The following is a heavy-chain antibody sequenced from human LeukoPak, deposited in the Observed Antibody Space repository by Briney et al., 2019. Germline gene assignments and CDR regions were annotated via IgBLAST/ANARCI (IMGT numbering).Heavy chain of an antibody. Sequence: PSETLSLTCAVYGGSFSGYYWSWIRQPPGKGLEWIGEINHSGSTNYNPSLKSRVTISVDTSKNQFSLKLSSVTAADTAVYYCARVAGENRYFDYYFDYWGQGALVTVSS. CDR3: ARVAGENRYFDYYFDY. CDR2: INHSGST. J-gene: IGHJ4*02. CDR1: GGSFSGYY. D-gene: IGHD3-9*01. V-gene: IGHV4-34*01.